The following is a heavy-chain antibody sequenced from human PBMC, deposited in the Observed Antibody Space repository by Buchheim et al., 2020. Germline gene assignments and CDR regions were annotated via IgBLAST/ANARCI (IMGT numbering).Heavy chain of an antibody. CDR1: GYRFTESA. J-gene: IGHJ6*02. Sequence: QGQLVQSGSELKTPGASVKVSCKASGYRFTESALNWIRQAPGQGLRWMGNINTSPGDPPYAKGFTGRFVFSWATSFTRPILQINNLRVEDTSVYYCAKDFQDRMDVWGQGTT. CDR3: AKDFQDRMDV. CDR2: INTSPGDP. D-gene: IGHD3-22*01. V-gene: IGHV7-4-1*02.